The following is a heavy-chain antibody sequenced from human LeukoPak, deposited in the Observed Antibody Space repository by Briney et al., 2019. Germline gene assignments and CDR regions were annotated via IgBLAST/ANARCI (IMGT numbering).Heavy chain of an antibody. D-gene: IGHD6-19*01. J-gene: IGHJ4*02. V-gene: IGHV1-2*02. CDR1: GYTFTNYD. CDR2: INPNSGGT. CDR3: ARWQDSSGGVDY. Sequence: ASVKVSCKASGYTFTNYDINWVRQATGQGLEWMGWINPNSGGTNYAQKFQGRVTMTRDTSISTAYMELSRLRSDDTAVYYCARWQDSSGGVDYWGQGTLVTVSS.